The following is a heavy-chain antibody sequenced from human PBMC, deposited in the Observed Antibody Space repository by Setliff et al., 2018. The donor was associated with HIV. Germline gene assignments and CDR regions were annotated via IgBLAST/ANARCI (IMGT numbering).Heavy chain of an antibody. CDR1: GYTFTSYD. J-gene: IGHJ4*02. D-gene: IGHD6-19*01. CDR3: ARGRKMQWLTLSYFDY. CDR2: MNPNSGNT. V-gene: IGHV1-8*01. Sequence: VKVSCKASGYTFTSYDINWVRQATGQGLEWMGWMNPNSGNTGYAQKFQGRVTMTRNTSISTAYMELSSLRSEDTAVYYCARGRKMQWLTLSYFDYWGQGTLVTVSS.